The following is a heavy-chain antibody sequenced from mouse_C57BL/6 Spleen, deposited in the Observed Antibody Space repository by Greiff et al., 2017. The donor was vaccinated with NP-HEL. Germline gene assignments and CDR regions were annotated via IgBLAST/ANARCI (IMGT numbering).Heavy chain of an antibody. CDR1: GYTFTSYW. J-gene: IGHJ2*01. V-gene: IGHV1-61*01. D-gene: IGHD3-3*01. CDR3: ARQGTYYFDY. CDR2: IYPSDSET. Sequence: QVQLQQPGAELVRPGSSVKLSCKASGYTFTSYWMDWVKQRPGQGLEWIGNIYPSDSETHYNQKFKDKATLTVDKSSSTAYMQLSSLTSEDSAVYYCARQGTYYFDYWGQGTTLTVSS.